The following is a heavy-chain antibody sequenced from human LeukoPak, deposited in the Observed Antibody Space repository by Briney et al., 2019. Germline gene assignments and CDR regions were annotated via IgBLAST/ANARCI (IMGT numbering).Heavy chain of an antibody. CDR2: IYYSGST. Sequence: PSETLSLTCTVSGGSISSGGYYWSWIRQHPGKGLEWIGYIYYSGSTYYNPSLKSRVTISVDTSKNQFSLKLSSVTAADTAVYYCARGPADPPPYCSSTSCHVKAVWWLDPWGQGTLVTVSS. V-gene: IGHV4-31*03. D-gene: IGHD2-2*01. CDR1: GGSISSGGYY. J-gene: IGHJ5*02. CDR3: ARGPADPPPYCSSTSCHVKAVWWLDP.